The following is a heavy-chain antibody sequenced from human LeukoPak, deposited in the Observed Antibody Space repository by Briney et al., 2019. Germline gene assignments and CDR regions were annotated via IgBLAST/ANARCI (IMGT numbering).Heavy chain of an antibody. V-gene: IGHV1-69*13. D-gene: IGHD4-17*01. J-gene: IGHJ4*02. CDR1: GGTFSSYA. Sequence: ASVTVSCKASGGTFSSYAISWVRQAPGQGLEWMGGVIPIFGTANYAQKFQGRVTITADESTSTAYMELSSLRSEDTAVYYCAGGLYGDYDLDYWGQGTLVTVSS. CDR2: VIPIFGTA. CDR3: AGGLYGDYDLDY.